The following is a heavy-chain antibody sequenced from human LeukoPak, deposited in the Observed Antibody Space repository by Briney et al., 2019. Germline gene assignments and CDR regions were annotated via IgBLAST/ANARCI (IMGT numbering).Heavy chain of an antibody. CDR3: ARDTDRWELEVGCDY. J-gene: IGHJ4*02. CDR1: GYTFTSYG. D-gene: IGHD1-26*01. V-gene: IGHV1-18*01. Sequence: GASVKVSCKASGYTFTSYGISWVRQAPGQGLEWMGWISAYNGNTNYAQKLQGRVTMTTDTSTSTAYMELRSLRSDDTAVYYCARDTDRWELEVGCDYWGQGTLVTVSS. CDR2: ISAYNGNT.